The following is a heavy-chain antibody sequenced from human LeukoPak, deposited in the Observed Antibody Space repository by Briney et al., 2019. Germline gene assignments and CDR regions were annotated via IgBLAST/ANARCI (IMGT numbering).Heavy chain of an antibody. Sequence: SETLSLTCTVSGGSISSYYWSWVRQPPGKGLEWVGYIYYSGSTNYNPSLKSRVTISVDTSKNQFSLKLSSVTAADTAVYYCARGSYDFWSGYYTKGHFDYWGQGTLVTVSS. V-gene: IGHV4-59*12. CDR3: ARGSYDFWSGYYTKGHFDY. CDR1: GGSISSYY. J-gene: IGHJ4*02. CDR2: IYYSGST. D-gene: IGHD3-3*01.